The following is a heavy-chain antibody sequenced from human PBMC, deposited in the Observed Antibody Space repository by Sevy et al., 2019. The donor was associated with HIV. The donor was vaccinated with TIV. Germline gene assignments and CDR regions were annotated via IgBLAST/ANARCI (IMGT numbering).Heavy chain of an antibody. V-gene: IGHV3-23*01. Sequence: GGSLRLSCGASGFIFSSYVMSWDRQVPGKRLEWVSSISPSGDQAFYGHSVKGRFTISRDNSKNTLYLQMNSLRAEDTAVYYCARERWGGFDYWGQGTLVTVSS. J-gene: IGHJ4*02. CDR1: GFIFSSYV. CDR2: ISPSGDQA. CDR3: ARERWGGFDY. D-gene: IGHD3-16*01.